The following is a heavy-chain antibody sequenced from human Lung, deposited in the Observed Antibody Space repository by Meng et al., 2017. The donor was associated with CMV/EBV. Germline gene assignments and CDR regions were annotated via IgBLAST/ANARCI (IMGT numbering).Heavy chain of an antibody. J-gene: IGHJ4*02. CDR1: GGSIGSGGYY. CDR3: AREAGRDGYATPKFDY. V-gene: IGHV4-31*03. D-gene: IGHD5-24*01. CDR2: IYYTGST. Sequence: QVQRQESGPGLVKPSQTLSLTFTVSGGSIGSGGYYWSWIRQHPGKGLEWIGYIYYTGSTFYNPSLKSRVTISVDTSKNQFSLKLIPATAADTAVYYCAREAGRDGYATPKFDYWGQGTLVTASS.